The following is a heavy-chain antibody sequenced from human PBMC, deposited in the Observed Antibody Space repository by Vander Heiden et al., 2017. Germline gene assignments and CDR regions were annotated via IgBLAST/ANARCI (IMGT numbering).Heavy chain of an antibody. Sequence: EVQLVESGGGLVQPGGSLRPPCPASASPFRSYGLSWVRQAPGKGLEWISYISTSSSIIYYADSVKGRFTISRDNAKNSLYLQMNSLRDEDTAVYYCARGTYSGYDYGSHYGMDVWGQGTTVTVSS. CDR3: ARGTYSGYDYGSHYGMDV. V-gene: IGHV3-48*02. J-gene: IGHJ6*02. D-gene: IGHD5-12*01. CDR1: ASPFRSYG. CDR2: ISTSSSII.